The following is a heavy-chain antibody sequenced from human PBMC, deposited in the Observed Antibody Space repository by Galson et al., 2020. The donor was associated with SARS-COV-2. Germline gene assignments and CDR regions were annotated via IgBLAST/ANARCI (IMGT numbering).Heavy chain of an antibody. D-gene: IGHD5-12*01. CDR3: VKAGSSGYYLSHHYYMDV. Sequence: GGSLRLSCSASGFTFSSFAMHWVRQAPGKGLEYVSAISSNGGSTKYADPGKGRFTISRDNSKNTVYLQMSSLRAEDTAVYYCVKAGSSGYYLSHHYYMDVWGKGTTVTVSS. J-gene: IGHJ6*03. CDR1: GFTFSSFA. V-gene: IGHV3-64D*06. CDR2: ISSNGGST.